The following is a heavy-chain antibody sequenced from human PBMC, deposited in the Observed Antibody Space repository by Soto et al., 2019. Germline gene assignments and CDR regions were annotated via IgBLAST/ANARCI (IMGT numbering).Heavy chain of an antibody. V-gene: IGHV3-33*01. J-gene: IGHJ4*02. D-gene: IGHD6-19*01. CDR3: AREGGVGYGSSGGAF. CDR1: GVSFSTYG. Sequence: QVQLVESGGGVVQPGRSLRLSCVASGVSFSTYGMHWVRQAPGKGLEWVASIWHDGIYKFHADAVKGRFAISRDNSMNSLYLQMSSLTVEDTAMYYCAREGGVGYGSSGGAFWGQGTLVTVSS. CDR2: IWHDGIYK.